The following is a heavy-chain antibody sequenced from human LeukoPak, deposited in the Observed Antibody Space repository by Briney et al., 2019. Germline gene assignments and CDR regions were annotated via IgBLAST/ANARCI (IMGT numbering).Heavy chain of an antibody. CDR3: GKTTVGYSSGQKPAWPVDY. V-gene: IGHV3-23*01. J-gene: IGHJ4*02. CDR2: IFGSGGSP. D-gene: IGHD5-18*01. CDR1: GFTFGSHA. Sequence: PGGSLRLSCDASGFTFGSHAMYWVRQAPGEGLEWVAGIFGSGGSPHYADPVKGRFTISRDNSRNTVYLKINSLRAEDTAVYYCGKTTVGYSSGQKPAWPVDYWGQGTLVTVSS.